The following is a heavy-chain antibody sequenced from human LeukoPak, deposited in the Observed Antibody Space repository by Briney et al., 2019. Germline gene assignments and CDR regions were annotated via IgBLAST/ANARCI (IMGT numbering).Heavy chain of an antibody. V-gene: IGHV1-69*05. Sequence: SLKVSCKASGGTFSSYAISWVRQAPGQGLEWMGGIIPIFGTTNYAQKFQGRVTITTDESTSTAYMELSSLRSEDTAVYYCAIFGWEVGATSVDYWGQGTLVTVSS. J-gene: IGHJ4*02. CDR2: IIPIFGTT. CDR3: AIFGWEVGATSVDY. CDR1: GGTFSSYA. D-gene: IGHD1-26*01.